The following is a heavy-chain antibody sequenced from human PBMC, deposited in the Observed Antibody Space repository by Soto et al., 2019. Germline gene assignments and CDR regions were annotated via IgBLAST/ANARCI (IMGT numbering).Heavy chain of an antibody. CDR3: AKCSPRYSSGLKAYYFDY. J-gene: IGHJ4*02. D-gene: IGHD6-19*01. Sequence: GGSLRISCAASGFTFGSYAIIFFRQSPLKWLEWVSVISGSGGSTYYADSVEGRFTISRDNSRNTLYLQMNSLRAEGTAVYYCAKCSPRYSSGLKAYYFDYWGQGTLVTVSS. CDR2: ISGSGGST. CDR1: GFTFGSYA. V-gene: IGHV3-23*01.